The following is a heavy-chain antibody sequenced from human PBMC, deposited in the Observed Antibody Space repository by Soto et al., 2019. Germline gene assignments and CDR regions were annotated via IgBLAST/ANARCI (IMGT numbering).Heavy chain of an antibody. V-gene: IGHV1-46*01. Sequence: GASVKVSCKASGYTFTSYYMHWVRQAPGQGLEWMGIINPSGGSTSYAQKFQGRATMTRDTSTSTVYMELSSLRSEDAGIYYCALFESDDDVWGSFRSWGQGTPVTVSS. CDR3: ALFESDDDVWGSFRS. J-gene: IGHJ5*02. CDR2: INPSGGST. D-gene: IGHD3-16*01. CDR1: GYTFTSYY.